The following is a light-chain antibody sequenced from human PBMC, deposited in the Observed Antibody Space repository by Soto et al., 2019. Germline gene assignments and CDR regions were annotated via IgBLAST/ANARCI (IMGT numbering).Light chain of an antibody. Sequence: DILITHSTDSLTVSLLERATINCKPSQSVLCSSNNRNYLAWYQQQPGQPPRLLFSWASTRESGVPDRFSASGSGTDFTLSIGSLQAEDVAVYYCQQYCSTPRTFGQGTKVDI. CDR1: QSVLCSSNNRNY. J-gene: IGKJ1*01. CDR2: WAS. CDR3: QQYCSTPRT. V-gene: IGKV4-1*01.